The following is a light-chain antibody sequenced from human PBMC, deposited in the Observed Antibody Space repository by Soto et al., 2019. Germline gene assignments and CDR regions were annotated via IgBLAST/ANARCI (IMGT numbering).Light chain of an antibody. V-gene: IGLV1-44*01. CDR3: AAWDDSLNSYV. CDR1: SSNIGSNT. CDR2: SNN. J-gene: IGLJ1*01. Sequence: QSALTQPPSASGTPGQRVTISCSGSSSNIGSNTVNWYQQLPGTAPKLLIYSNNQRPSGVPDRFSGSKSGTSASLAISGLQSEDEADYYCAAWDDSLNSYVFGTGTMVTVL.